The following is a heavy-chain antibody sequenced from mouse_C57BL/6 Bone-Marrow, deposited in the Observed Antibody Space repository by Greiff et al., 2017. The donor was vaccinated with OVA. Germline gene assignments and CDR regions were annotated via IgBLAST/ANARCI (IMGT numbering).Heavy chain of an antibody. CDR1: GFTFTDYY. J-gene: IGHJ2*01. D-gene: IGHD2-3*01. V-gene: IGHV7-3*01. CDR2: IRNKANGYTT. Sequence: VESGGGLVQPGGSLSLSCAASGFTFTDYYMSWVRQPPGKALEWLGFIRNKANGYTTEYSASVKCRFTISRDNSQSILYLQMNALRAEDSATYYCARYPDGYLDYWGQGTTLTVSS. CDR3: ARYPDGYLDY.